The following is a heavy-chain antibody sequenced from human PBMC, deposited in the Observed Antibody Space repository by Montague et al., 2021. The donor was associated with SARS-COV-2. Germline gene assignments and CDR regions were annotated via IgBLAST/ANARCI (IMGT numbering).Heavy chain of an antibody. Sequence: SETLSLTCSVSGGSISTYYSSWIRQPPGKGLEWIGYIYYSGSTNYNPSLKSRVTISIDTSKNQFSLELSSVTAADMAVYYCASPGGYCTGGSCYYVYWGQGTLVTVSS. CDR3: ASPGGYCTGGSCYYVY. CDR2: IYYSGST. J-gene: IGHJ4*02. D-gene: IGHD2-15*01. V-gene: IGHV4-59*01. CDR1: GGSISTYY.